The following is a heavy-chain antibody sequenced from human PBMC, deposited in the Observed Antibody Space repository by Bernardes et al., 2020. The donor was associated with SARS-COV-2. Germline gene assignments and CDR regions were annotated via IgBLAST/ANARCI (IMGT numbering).Heavy chain of an antibody. CDR2: INHSGST. V-gene: IGHV4-34*01. J-gene: IGHJ4*02. D-gene: IGHD3-10*01. Sequence: SETLSLTCAVYGGSFSGYYWSWIRQPPGKGLEWIGEINHSGSTNYNPSLKSRVTISVDTSKNQFSLKLNSVTAADTAVYYCARSPGKGNYFDYWGLGTLVTVSS. CDR1: GGSFSGYY. CDR3: ARSPGKGNYFDY.